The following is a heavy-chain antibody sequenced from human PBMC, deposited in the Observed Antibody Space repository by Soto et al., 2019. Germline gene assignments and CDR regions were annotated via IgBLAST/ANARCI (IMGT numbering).Heavy chain of an antibody. CDR2: VSAYNRNT. Sequence: QVQLLQSGAEVKKPGASVKVSCRASGYTFTNYGITWVRQAPGLRLEWMGWVSAYNRNTNYAQKFEDRVTMTPDTSTGTAYMEMSSLRSEDTAVYFCARERQYEPLHHWGQGTLLT. D-gene: IGHD3-3*01. CDR3: ARERQYEPLHH. V-gene: IGHV1-18*04. CDR1: GYTFTNYG. J-gene: IGHJ5*02.